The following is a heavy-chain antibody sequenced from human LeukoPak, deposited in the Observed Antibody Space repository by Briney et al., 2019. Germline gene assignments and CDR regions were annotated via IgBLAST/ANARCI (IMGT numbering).Heavy chain of an antibody. J-gene: IGHJ4*02. D-gene: IGHD6-13*01. CDR1: GFTFSSYS. CDR3: ARDEGYISPTHFDY. V-gene: IGHV3-7*01. CDR2: IKQDGNEK. Sequence: AGGSLRLSCAAPGFTFSSYSMNWVRQAPGKGLEWVANIKQDGNEKDYVDSVRGRFTISRDNAKNSLYLQMNSLRAEDTAVYYCARDEGYISPTHFDYWGQGTLATVSS.